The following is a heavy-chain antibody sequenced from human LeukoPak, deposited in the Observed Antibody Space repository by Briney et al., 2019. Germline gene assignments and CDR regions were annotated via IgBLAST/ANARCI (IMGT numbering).Heavy chain of an antibody. CDR3: ARGGSGWLFDY. J-gene: IGHJ4*02. CDR2: IYYSGST. CDR1: GGSISSYY. D-gene: IGHD6-19*01. V-gene: IGHV4-59*01. Sequence: SETLSLTCIVSGGSISSYYWSWLRQPPGKGVEWMGYIYYSGSTNYTPSLKSRVTISVDTSKNQFSLKVSSVTAADTAVYYCARGGSGWLFDYWGQGTLVTVSS.